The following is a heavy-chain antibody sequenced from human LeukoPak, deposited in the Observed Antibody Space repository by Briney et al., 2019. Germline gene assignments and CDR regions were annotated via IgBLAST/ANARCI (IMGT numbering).Heavy chain of an antibody. V-gene: IGHV3-66*02. Sequence: GGSLRLSCAASGFTVSSNYMSWVRQAPGKGLGWGSVIYSGGSTYYADSVKGRFTISRDNSKNTLYLQMNSLRAEDTAVYYCASAEYSGSYYSEYYYYYMDVWGKGTTVTVSS. CDR1: GFTVSSNY. CDR3: ASAEYSGSYYSEYYYYYMDV. D-gene: IGHD1-26*01. CDR2: IYSGGST. J-gene: IGHJ6*03.